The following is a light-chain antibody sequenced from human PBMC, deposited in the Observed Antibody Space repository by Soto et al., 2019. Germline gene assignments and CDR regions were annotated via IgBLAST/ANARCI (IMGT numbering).Light chain of an antibody. V-gene: IGLV2-14*01. CDR3: SSSTNTNTLVI. CDR1: RSDIGRYKF. Sequence: QSVLTQPASVSGSPGQSITISCTGTRSDIGRYKFVSWFQQHPGKAPKLMIFEGTNRPSGVSNRFSGSKSGNTASLTISGLQAEDEAIYFCSSSTNTNTLVIFGGGTKLTVL. J-gene: IGLJ2*01. CDR2: EGT.